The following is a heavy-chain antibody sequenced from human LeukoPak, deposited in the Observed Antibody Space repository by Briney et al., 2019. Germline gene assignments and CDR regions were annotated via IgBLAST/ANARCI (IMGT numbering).Heavy chain of an antibody. Sequence: GGSLRLSCTASGFTPGDYTMSWLRQAPGKGLEWVGFIRSKAYGGTTEYAASVKGRFTISRDDSKSIAHLQMNSLKTEDTAVYYCSRVVGDYVWEHYFDYWGQGTLVTVSS. CDR2: IRSKAYGGTT. J-gene: IGHJ4*02. V-gene: IGHV3-49*03. CDR1: GFTPGDYT. CDR3: SRVVGDYVWEHYFDY. D-gene: IGHD3-16*01.